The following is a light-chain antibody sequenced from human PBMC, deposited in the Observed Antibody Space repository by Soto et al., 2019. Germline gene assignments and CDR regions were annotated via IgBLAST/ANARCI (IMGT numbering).Light chain of an antibody. J-gene: IGKJ1*01. Sequence: EIVLTQSPATLSLSPGERATLSCRASQSVSSYLAWYQQKPGQAPRLLIYDAANRATGIPARIGGSGSGTDFTLTISSLEPEDFAVYYCQQRSSWPWTFGRGTKVEIK. V-gene: IGKV3-11*01. CDR1: QSVSSY. CDR2: DAA. CDR3: QQRSSWPWT.